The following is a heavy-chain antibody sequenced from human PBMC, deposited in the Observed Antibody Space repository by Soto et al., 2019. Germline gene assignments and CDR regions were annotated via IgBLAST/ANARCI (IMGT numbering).Heavy chain of an antibody. J-gene: IGHJ3*02. CDR2: IKTKTDGGTT. CDR3: TTERCTGTNCYVKNAFDS. Sequence: PGGSLRLSCAASGFTFSSYAVSWVRQAPGKGLEWVGRIKTKTDGGTTDYAAPVKGRFTISRDDSKNTVYLQMNSLKIEDTGVYYCTTERCTGTNCYVKNAFDSWGQGTMVTVSS. V-gene: IGHV3-15*01. CDR1: GFTFSSYA. D-gene: IGHD2-2*01.